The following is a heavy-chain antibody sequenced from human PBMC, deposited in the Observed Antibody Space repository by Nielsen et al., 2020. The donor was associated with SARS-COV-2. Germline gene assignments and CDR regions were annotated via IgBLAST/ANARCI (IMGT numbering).Heavy chain of an antibody. CDR2: ISSNGGST. CDR1: GFTFSSYA. CDR3: VKDEQNYDFWSGYYGVLDY. V-gene: IGHV3-64D*09. Sequence: GESLKISCSASGFTFSSYAMHWVRQAPGKGLEYVSAISSNGGSTYYADSVKGRFTISRDNSKNTLYLQMSSLRAEDTAVYYCVKDEQNYDFWSGYYGVLDYWGQGTLVTVSS. J-gene: IGHJ4*02. D-gene: IGHD3-3*01.